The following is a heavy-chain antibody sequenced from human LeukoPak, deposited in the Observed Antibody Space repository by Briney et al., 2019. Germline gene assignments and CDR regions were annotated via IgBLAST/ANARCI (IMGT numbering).Heavy chain of an antibody. CDR3: ARSYYGSGSYYSFDY. CDR1: GGSISSYY. CDR2: IYYSGST. V-gene: IGHV4-59*01. D-gene: IGHD3-10*01. Sequence: SETLSLTCTVSGGSISSYYWSWIRQPPGKGLEWIGYIYYSGSTNYNPSLKSRVTISIDTSKNQFSLKLSSVTAADTAVYYCARSYYGSGSYYSFDYWGQGTLVTVSS. J-gene: IGHJ4*02.